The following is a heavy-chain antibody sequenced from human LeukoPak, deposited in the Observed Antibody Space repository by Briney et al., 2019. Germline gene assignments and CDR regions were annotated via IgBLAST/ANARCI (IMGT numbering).Heavy chain of an antibody. CDR2: KNPNSSNT. D-gene: IGHD3-10*01. CDR1: GYTFTSYD. V-gene: IGHV1-8*01. J-gene: IGHJ4*02. Sequence: GASVKVSCKASGYTFTSYDINWVRQATGQGLEWMGWKNPNSSNTGYAQKFQGRVTMTRNTSISTAYMELSSLRSEDTAVYYCARGITMVRGAPSAYWGQGTLVTVSS. CDR3: ARGITMVRGAPSAY.